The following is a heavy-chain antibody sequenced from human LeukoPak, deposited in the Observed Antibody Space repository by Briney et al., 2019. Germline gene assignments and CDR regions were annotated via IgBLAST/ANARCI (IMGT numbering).Heavy chain of an antibody. D-gene: IGHD5-12*01. CDR1: GGSFSGYF. Sequence: SETLSLTCAVYGGSFSGYFWSWIRQPPGKGLEWIGEINHSGSANYNPSLKSRVIISVDTSKNQFSLKLSSVTAADTAVYYCARYSAPIGYDVYWFDPWGQGTLVTVSS. V-gene: IGHV4-34*01. J-gene: IGHJ5*02. CDR2: INHSGSA. CDR3: ARYSAPIGYDVYWFDP.